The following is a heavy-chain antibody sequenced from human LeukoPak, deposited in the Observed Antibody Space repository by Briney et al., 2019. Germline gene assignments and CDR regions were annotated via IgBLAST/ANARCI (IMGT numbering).Heavy chain of an antibody. CDR1: GYTFTGYY. CDR2: INPNSGGT. Sequence: ASVKVSCMASGYTFTGYYMHWVRQAPGQGLEWMGRINPNSGGTNYAQKFQGRVTMTRDTSISTVYMELSSLRPDDTAVYFCARDQGSLTRSWYTGYWGQGTQVTVSS. V-gene: IGHV1-2*06. CDR3: ARDQGSLTRSWYTGY. J-gene: IGHJ4*02. D-gene: IGHD6-13*01.